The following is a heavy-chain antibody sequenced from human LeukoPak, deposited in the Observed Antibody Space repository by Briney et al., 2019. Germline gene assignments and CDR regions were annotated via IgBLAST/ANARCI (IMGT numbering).Heavy chain of an antibody. D-gene: IGHD6-6*01. CDR3: ARDHRDSSSSRGYYFDY. CDR1: GYTFTNYY. Sequence: SVKVSCKASGYTFTNYYMHWVRQAPGQGLEWMGIINPSGGSTSSAQKFQGRVTMTRDTSTSTFYMELSSLRSEDTAVYYCARDHRDSSSSRGYYFDYWGQGTLVTVSS. J-gene: IGHJ4*02. CDR2: INPSGGST. V-gene: IGHV1-46*01.